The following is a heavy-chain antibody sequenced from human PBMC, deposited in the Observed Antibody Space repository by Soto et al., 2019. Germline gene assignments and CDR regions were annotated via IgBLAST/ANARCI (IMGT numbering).Heavy chain of an antibody. V-gene: IGHV3-33*01. CDR3: ARDRDSSSSLDY. Sequence: QVQLVESGGGVVQPGRSLRLSCAASGFTFSSYGMHWVRQAPGKGLEWVAVIWYDGSKKYYADSVKGRFTISRDNSKHTLYLQMNSLRAEDTAVYYCARDRDSSSSLDYWGQGTLVTVSS. J-gene: IGHJ4*02. D-gene: IGHD6-6*01. CDR1: GFTFSSYG. CDR2: IWYDGSKK.